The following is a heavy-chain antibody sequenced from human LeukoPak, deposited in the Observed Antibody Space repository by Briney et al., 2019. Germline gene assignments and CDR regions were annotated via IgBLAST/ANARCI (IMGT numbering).Heavy chain of an antibody. CDR3: TRGGASTSYYWFY. CDR1: GFTFSSYG. V-gene: IGHV3-7*03. CDR2: IKKDGSEK. J-gene: IGHJ4*02. Sequence: GGSLRLSCAASGFTFSSYGMHWVRQAPGKGLEWVANIKKDGSEKFYVDSVKGRFTISRDNAKSSLYLQMDSLRGEDTAVYYCTRGGASTSYYWFYWGQGTLVTVSS. D-gene: IGHD2-8*01.